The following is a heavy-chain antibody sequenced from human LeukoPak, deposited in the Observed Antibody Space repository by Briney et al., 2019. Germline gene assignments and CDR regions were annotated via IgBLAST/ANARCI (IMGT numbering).Heavy chain of an antibody. CDR2: IIVCGGRT. V-gene: IGHV3-23*01. CDR1: ALTSCNYG. D-gene: IGHD3-10*01. CDR3: GSTSLLGSGFFDY. Sequence: GGTLRPSCAASALTSCNYGIGAGCRTPREGLEWGSTIIVCGGRTFYAASVKGRFTISRDNSKNILYLQMNSLTAEDTAVYYCGSTSLLGSGFFDYWGQGALVTVSS. J-gene: IGHJ4*02.